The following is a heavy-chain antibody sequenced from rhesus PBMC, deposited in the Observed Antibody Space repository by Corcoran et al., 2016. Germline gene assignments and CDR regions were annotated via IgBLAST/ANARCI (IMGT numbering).Heavy chain of an antibody. CDR1: GGSISSNY. CDR2: ISGSGGSP. V-gene: IGHV4-173*01. D-gene: IGHD3-3*01. J-gene: IGHJ1*01. Sequence: QVQLQESGPGLVKPSETLSLTCAVSGGSISSNYWSWIRQPPGKGLEWIGRISGSGGSPDYHPSLERRVTISADTSKNQFSLKVSSVTAADTAVYYCARGRLQYLDWLVFAEYFEFWGQGALVTVSS. CDR3: ARGRLQYLDWLVFAEYFEF.